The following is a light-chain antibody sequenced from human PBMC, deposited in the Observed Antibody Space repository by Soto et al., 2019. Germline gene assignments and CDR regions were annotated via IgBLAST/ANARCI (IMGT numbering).Light chain of an antibody. J-gene: IGLJ1*01. CDR2: EVN. CDR3: TSYAGGNNV. CDR1: SSDVGAYNY. Sequence: QSALTQPPSASGSPGQSVTISCTGTSSDVGAYNYVSWYQQYPGKVPKLMVYEVNKRPSGVPDRFSGSKSGNTASLTVSGLQAEDAADYYCTSYAGGNNVFGTGTKLTVL. V-gene: IGLV2-8*01.